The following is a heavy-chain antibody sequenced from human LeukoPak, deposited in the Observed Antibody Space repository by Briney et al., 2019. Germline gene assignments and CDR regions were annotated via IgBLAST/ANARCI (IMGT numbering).Heavy chain of an antibody. J-gene: IGHJ6*02. D-gene: IGHD6-13*01. CDR3: ARTSSSSWPYGMDV. V-gene: IGHV4-4*07. CDR1: DGSISSYY. Sequence: SETLSLTCTVSDGSISSYYWSWIRQPPGKGLEWFGRIYPSGSTNYNPSLRGRVTMSVDTSKNQFSLKLTSVTAADTAVYYCARTSSSSWPYGMDVWGQGTTVTVSS. CDR2: IYPSGST.